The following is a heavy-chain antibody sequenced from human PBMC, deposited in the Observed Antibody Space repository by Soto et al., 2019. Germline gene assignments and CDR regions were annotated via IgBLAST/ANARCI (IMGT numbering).Heavy chain of an antibody. D-gene: IGHD6-19*01. CDR1: GYMFSGFY. J-gene: IGHJ4*02. CDR2: INHNHGVT. Sequence: DSVKVSCNDSGYMFSGFYLHWVRQAPGQGLEWMEWINHNHGVTTYVKNFQCRVTMTRDSSFSTADMELSSLRPDHTAVYFCAAAGIPVAGRYPDFWGQGTLVTVPS. CDR3: AAAGIPVAGRYPDF. V-gene: IGHV1-2*02.